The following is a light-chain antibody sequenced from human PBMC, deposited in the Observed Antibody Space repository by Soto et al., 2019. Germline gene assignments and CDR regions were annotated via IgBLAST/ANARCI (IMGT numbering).Light chain of an antibody. CDR3: QSYDSSLSVV. Sequence: QSVLTQPPSVSGAPGQRVTISCTGSSSNIGAGYDVHWYQHLPGTAPKLLIYGNINRPSGVPDRFSGSKSDTSASRAITGLQAEDEADYYCQSYDSSLSVVFGGGTKLTVL. J-gene: IGLJ2*01. CDR1: SSNIGAGYD. CDR2: GNI. V-gene: IGLV1-40*01.